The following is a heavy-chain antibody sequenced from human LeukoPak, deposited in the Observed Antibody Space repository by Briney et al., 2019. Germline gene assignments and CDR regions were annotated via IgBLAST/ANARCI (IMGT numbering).Heavy chain of an antibody. Sequence: GGSLRLSCAASGFTFSGSAMHWVRQASGKGLEWVGRIRSKANSYATAYAASVKGRFTISRDDSKNTAYLQMNSLKTEDTAVYYCTRRLNYYDSSGSDYWGQGTLVTVSS. V-gene: IGHV3-73*01. CDR1: GFTFSGSA. D-gene: IGHD3-22*01. J-gene: IGHJ4*02. CDR2: IRSKANSYAT. CDR3: TRRLNYYDSSGSDY.